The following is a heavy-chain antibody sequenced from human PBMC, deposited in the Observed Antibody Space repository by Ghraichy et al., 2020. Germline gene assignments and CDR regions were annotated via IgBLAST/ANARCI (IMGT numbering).Heavy chain of an antibody. V-gene: IGHV4-59*08. CDR1: GGSISSYY. CDR3: ARLKEGPSSSWFFRSYYYYYMDV. D-gene: IGHD6-13*01. J-gene: IGHJ6*03. CDR2: IYYSGST. Sequence: SETLSLTCTVSGGSISSYYWSWIRQPPGKGLEWIGYIYYSGSTNYNPSLKSRVTISVDTSKNQFSLKLSSVTAADTAVYYCARLKEGPSSSWFFRSYYYYYMDVWGKGTTVTVSS.